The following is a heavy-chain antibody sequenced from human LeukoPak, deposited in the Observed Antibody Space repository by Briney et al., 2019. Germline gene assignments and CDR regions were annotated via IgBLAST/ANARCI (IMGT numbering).Heavy chain of an antibody. CDR2: ISAYNGNT. D-gene: IGHD6-13*01. Sequence: ASVKVSCKASGYTFTSYGISWVRQAPGQGLEWMGWISAYNGNTNYAQKLQGRVTMTTDTSTSTAYIELRSLRSDDTAVYYCASTGYSSSWYYFDYWGQGTLVTVSS. CDR1: GYTFTSYG. J-gene: IGHJ4*02. V-gene: IGHV1-18*01. CDR3: ASTGYSSSWYYFDY.